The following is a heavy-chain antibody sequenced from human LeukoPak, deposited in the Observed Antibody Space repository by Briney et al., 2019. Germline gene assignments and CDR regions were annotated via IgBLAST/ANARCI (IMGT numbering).Heavy chain of an antibody. CDR3: ARQSRDGSKTRGYFFDY. Sequence: GESLKISCQVSGYIFTNYWIGWVRQMPGKGLESMGIIYPADSDTTYSPSFQGQVTISADKSINTVYLQWSSLKASDTAMYYCARQSRDGSKTRGYFFDYRGQGTLVTVSS. J-gene: IGHJ4*02. V-gene: IGHV5-51*01. D-gene: IGHD3-10*01. CDR1: GYIFTNYW. CDR2: IYPADSDT.